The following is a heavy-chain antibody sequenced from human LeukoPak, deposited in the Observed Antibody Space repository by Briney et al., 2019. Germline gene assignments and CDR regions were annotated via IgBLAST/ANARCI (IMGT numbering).Heavy chain of an antibody. D-gene: IGHD3-10*01. CDR3: AKAMVRGVIITNFDY. CDR2: ISGSGGST. V-gene: IGHV3-23*01. J-gene: IGHJ4*02. Sequence: GGSLRLSCAASGFTFSSYAMSWVRQAPGKGLEWISAISGSGGSTYYADSVKGRFTISRDNSKNTLYLQMNSLRAEDTAVYYCAKAMVRGVIITNFDYWGQGTLVTVSS. CDR1: GFTFSSYA.